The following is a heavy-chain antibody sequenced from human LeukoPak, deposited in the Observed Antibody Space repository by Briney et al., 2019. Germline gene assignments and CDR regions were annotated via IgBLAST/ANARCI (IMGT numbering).Heavy chain of an antibody. J-gene: IGHJ6*02. CDR1: GFTFSSYE. D-gene: IGHD3-9*01. CDR3: ARDGVEDWYGKQYYGMDV. CDR2: ISSSGSTK. V-gene: IGHV3-48*03. Sequence: PGGSLRLSCAASGFTFSSYEMNWVRQAPGKGLEWVSYISSSGSTKYYADSVKGRFTISRDNAKNSLYLQMNSLRDEDTAVYYCARDGVEDWYGKQYYGMDVWGQGTTVTVSS.